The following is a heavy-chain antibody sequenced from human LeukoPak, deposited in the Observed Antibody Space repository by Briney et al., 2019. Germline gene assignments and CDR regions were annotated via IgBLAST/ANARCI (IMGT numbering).Heavy chain of an antibody. Sequence: GGSLRLSCAASGFTFSSYSMNWVRQAPGKGLEWVSSISSSSSYIYYADSVKGRFTISRDNAKNSLYLQMNSLRAEDTAVYYCASYYHYVWGSYRIDAFDIWGQGTMVTVSS. V-gene: IGHV3-21*01. CDR1: GFTFSSYS. J-gene: IGHJ3*02. CDR3: ASYYHYVWGSYRIDAFDI. CDR2: ISSSSSYI. D-gene: IGHD3-16*02.